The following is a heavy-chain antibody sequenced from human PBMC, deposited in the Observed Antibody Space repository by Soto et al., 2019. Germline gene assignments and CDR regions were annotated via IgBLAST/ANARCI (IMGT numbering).Heavy chain of an antibody. CDR2: INPSGGST. D-gene: IGHD3-22*01. Sequence: VKGACMASGYTFTSYYMHWMRQAPEQALEWMGIINPSGGSTSYAQKFQGRVTMTRDTSTSTVYMELSSLRSEDTAVYYCASLGYSSGYGRNDAFDIWGQGTMVTVSS. V-gene: IGHV1-46*01. CDR3: ASLGYSSGYGRNDAFDI. J-gene: IGHJ3*02. CDR1: GYTFTSYY.